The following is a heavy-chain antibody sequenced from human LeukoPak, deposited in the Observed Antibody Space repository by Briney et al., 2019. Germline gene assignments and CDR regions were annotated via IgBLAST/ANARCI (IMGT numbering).Heavy chain of an antibody. Sequence: PGRSLRLSCAASGFTFDDYAMHWVRQAPGKGLEWVSGISWNSGSIGYADSVKGRFTISRDNAKNSLYLQMSSLRAEDTAVYCCTRVGETATTAAIIRKYSYYYYYMDVWGKGNTVTVSS. V-gene: IGHV3-9*01. J-gene: IGHJ6*03. CDR2: ISWNSGSI. D-gene: IGHD4-11*01. CDR1: GFTFDDYA. CDR3: TRVGETATTAAIIRKYSYYYYYMDV.